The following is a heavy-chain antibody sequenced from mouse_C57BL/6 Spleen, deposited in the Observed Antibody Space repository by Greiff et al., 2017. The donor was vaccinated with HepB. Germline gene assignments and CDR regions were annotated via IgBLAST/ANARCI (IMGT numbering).Heavy chain of an antibody. V-gene: IGHV1-69*01. CDR2: IDPSDSYT. J-gene: IGHJ2*01. D-gene: IGHD1-1*01. CDR3: ARRGYGSRHYCDY. Sequence: VQLQQPGAELVMPGASVKLSCKASGYTFTSYWMHWVKQRPGQGLEWIGEIDPSDSYTNYNQKFKGKSTLTVDKSSSTAYMQLSSLTSEDSAVYCCARRGYGSRHYCDYWGQGTTLTVSS. CDR1: GYTFTSYW.